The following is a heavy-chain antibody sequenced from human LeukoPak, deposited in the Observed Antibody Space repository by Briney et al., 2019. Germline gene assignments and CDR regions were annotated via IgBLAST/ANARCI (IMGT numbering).Heavy chain of an antibody. CDR3: ARSNYYDSSGLDY. D-gene: IGHD3-22*01. CDR1: GFTFSRYG. J-gene: IGHJ4*02. CDR2: ISYDGSNK. Sequence: PGGSLRLSCAASGFTFSRYGMNWVRQAPGKGLEWVAVISYDGSNKYYADSVKGRFTISRDNSKNTLYLQMNSLRAEDTAVYYCARSNYYDSSGLDYWGQGTLVTVSS. V-gene: IGHV3-30*03.